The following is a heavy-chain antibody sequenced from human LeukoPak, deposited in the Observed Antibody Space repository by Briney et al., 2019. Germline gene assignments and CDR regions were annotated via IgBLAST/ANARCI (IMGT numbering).Heavy chain of an antibody. J-gene: IGHJ4*02. CDR2: ISSSGSTI. Sequence: PGGSLRLSCAASGFTLSSYEMNWVRQAPGKGLEWVSYISSSGSTIYYADSVKGRFTISRDNAKNSLYLQMNSLRAEDTAVYYCASPDSSGPEDYWGQGTLVTVSS. D-gene: IGHD3-22*01. V-gene: IGHV3-48*03. CDR1: GFTLSSYE. CDR3: ASPDSSGPEDY.